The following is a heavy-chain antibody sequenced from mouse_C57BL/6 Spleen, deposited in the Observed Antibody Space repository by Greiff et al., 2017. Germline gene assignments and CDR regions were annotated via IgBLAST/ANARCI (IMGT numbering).Heavy chain of an antibody. CDR1: GFTFSSYA. D-gene: IGHD1-1*01. J-gene: IGHJ4*01. CDR2: ISDGGSYT. V-gene: IGHV5-4*01. Sequence: EVKVEESGGGLVKPGGSLKLSCAASGFTFSSYAMSWVRPTPEKRLEWVATISDGGSYTYYPDNVKGRFTISRDNAKNNLYLQMSHLKSEDTAMYYCARDPIYYYGSSYDYYAMDYWGQGTSVTVSS. CDR3: ARDPIYYYGSSYDYYAMDY.